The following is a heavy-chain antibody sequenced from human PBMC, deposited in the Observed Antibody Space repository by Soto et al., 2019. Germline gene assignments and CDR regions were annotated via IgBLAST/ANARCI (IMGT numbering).Heavy chain of an antibody. CDR2: ISGGGDTT. V-gene: IGHV3-23*01. J-gene: IGHJ2*01. CDR3: GRTSEGSGRVTGNWYFDL. CDR1: GFTFGGYA. Sequence: EVQLLESGGGLSQPGGSLRLSCAASGFTFGGYAMNWVRQAPGKGLEWVSGISGGGDTTFYTDSVRGRFTISRDNSGNTRYLQMNSLRAEDTAVYFCGRTSEGSGRVTGNWYFDLWGRGTLVTVSS. D-gene: IGHD1-1*01.